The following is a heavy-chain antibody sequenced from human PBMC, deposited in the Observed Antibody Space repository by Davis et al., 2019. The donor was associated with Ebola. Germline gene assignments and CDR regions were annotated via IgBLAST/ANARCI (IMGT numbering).Heavy chain of an antibody. Sequence: SAKVSCNASGDTFSYYALSWVRQAPGQGLERMGGIIPIFGTQTYAQRFQDRVTFTADESTCTAFMEVHSLTPEDTAVYYCARHAYHDIIPAPAWFDPWGQGTLVTVSS. CDR1: GDTFSYYA. CDR3: ARHAYHDIIPAPAWFDP. V-gene: IGHV1-69*13. J-gene: IGHJ5*02. CDR2: IIPIFGTQ. D-gene: IGHD3-9*01.